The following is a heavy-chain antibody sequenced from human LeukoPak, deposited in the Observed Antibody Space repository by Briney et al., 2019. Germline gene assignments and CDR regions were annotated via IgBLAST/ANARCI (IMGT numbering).Heavy chain of an antibody. Sequence: ASVTVSCKASGYTFANYYIHWVRQAPGQGLEWMGWVNPSSGGTNYAQNFQGRVTMTRDTSITTAYMELTSLIPDDTAVYFCARGGYCDYWGQGTLVTVSS. J-gene: IGHJ4*02. CDR1: GYTFANYY. V-gene: IGHV1-2*02. CDR2: VNPSSGGT. CDR3: ARGGYCDY.